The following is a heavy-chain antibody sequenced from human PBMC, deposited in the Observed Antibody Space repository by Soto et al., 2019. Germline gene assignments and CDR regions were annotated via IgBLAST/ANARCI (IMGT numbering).Heavy chain of an antibody. V-gene: IGHV1-3*01. J-gene: IGHJ6*02. D-gene: IGHD6-19*01. Sequence: ASVKVSCKASGYTFTSYAVHWVRQAPGQRLEWMGWINAGNGNTKYSQKFQGRVTITRDTSASTAYMELSSLRSEETAVYYCARDAFEQWLVQGLSSGMDVWGQGTTVTVSS. CDR1: GYTFTSYA. CDR3: ARDAFEQWLVQGLSSGMDV. CDR2: INAGNGNT.